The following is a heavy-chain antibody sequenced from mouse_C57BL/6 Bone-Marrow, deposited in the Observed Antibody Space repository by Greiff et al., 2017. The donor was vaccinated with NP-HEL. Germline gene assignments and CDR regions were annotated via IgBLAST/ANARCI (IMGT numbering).Heavy chain of an antibody. Sequence: EVQVVESGGGLVQSGRSLRLSCATSGFTFSDFYMEWVRQAPGKGLEWIAASRNKANDYTTEYSASVKGRFIVSRDTSQSILYLQMNALRAEDTAIYYCARDADGNYPFAYWGQGTLVTVSA. CDR2: SRNKANDYTT. D-gene: IGHD2-1*01. CDR1: GFTFSDFY. V-gene: IGHV7-1*01. J-gene: IGHJ3*01. CDR3: ARDADGNYPFAY.